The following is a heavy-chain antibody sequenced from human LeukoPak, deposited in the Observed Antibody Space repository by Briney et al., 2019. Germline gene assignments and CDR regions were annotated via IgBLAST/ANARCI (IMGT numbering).Heavy chain of an antibody. CDR3: ARDYDVLTAYPPTQLFDP. CDR1: SGSISRYF. Sequence: SETLSLTCTVSSGSISRYFWSWMRQPPGKGLEWIGYIDHSGSTNYNPSLKSRVTISVDTSKNQFSLKLNSVTAADTAVYYCARDYDVLTAYPPTQLFDPWGQGTLVTVSS. J-gene: IGHJ5*02. V-gene: IGHV4-59*12. CDR2: IDHSGST. D-gene: IGHD3-9*01.